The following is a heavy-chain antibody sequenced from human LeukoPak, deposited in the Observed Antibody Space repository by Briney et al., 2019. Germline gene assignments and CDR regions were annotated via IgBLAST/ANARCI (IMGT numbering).Heavy chain of an antibody. CDR3: ARGHCTNGVCYREVSTLDY. CDR2: IYHSGIT. CDR1: GGSISSGGYS. V-gene: IGHV4-30-2*01. D-gene: IGHD2-8*01. J-gene: IGHJ4*02. Sequence: PSQTLSLTCAVSGGSISSGGYSWSWIRQPPGQGLEWIGYIYHSGITYYNPSLKSRVTISGDRSKNHFSLTLSSVTAADTAVYYCARGHCTNGVCYREVSTLDYWGQGTLVTVSS.